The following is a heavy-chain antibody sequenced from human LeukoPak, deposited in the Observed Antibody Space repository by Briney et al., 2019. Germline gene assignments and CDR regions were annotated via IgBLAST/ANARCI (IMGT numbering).Heavy chain of an antibody. D-gene: IGHD3-10*01. V-gene: IGHV3-7*03. J-gene: IGHJ4*02. CDR1: GFTFSTYW. CDR3: VREGQFPWFGESLDY. Sequence: PGGSLRLSCAASGFTFSTYWMSWVRQAPGKGLEWVANIKRDGSELHYVDSVKGRFTVSRDNAKNSLYLQMNNLRAEDTAIYYCVREGQFPWFGESLDYWGQGTRVTVSS. CDR2: IKRDGSEL.